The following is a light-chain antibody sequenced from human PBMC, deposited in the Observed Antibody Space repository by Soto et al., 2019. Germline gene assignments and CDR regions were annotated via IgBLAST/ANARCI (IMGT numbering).Light chain of an antibody. V-gene: IGLV1-47*01. J-gene: IGLJ2*01. CDR2: RNN. CDR3: AAWDDSLSGHVV. CDR1: SSNIGSNY. Sequence: QSVLTQPPSASGTPGQRVTISCSGSSSNIGSNYVYWYQQLPGTAPKLLIYRNNQRPSGVPDRFSGSKSGTSASLAISGLRSEDEADYYCAAWDDSLSGHVVFGGETQLTVL.